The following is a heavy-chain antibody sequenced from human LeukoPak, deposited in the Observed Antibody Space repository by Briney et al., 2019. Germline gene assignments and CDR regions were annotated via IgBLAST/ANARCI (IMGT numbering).Heavy chain of an antibody. D-gene: IGHD3-16*01. CDR3: AGYPRWGNGGNY. J-gene: IGHJ4*02. CDR2: IWYDGSNK. V-gene: IGHV3-33*01. CDR1: GFTFSSYG. Sequence: PGRSLRLSCAASGFTFSSYGMHWVRQAPGKGLEWVAVIWYDGSNKYYADSVKGRFTISRDNSKNALYLQMNSLRAEDTAVYYCAGYPRWGNGGNYWGQGTLVTVSS.